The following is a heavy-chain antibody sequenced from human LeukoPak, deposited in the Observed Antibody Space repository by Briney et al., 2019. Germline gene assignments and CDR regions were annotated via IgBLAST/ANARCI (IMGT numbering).Heavy chain of an antibody. CDR3: ARDIFPSSQNFFDY. CDR2: ISSSSSYI. D-gene: IGHD2-21*01. Sequence: GGSLRLSCAASGFTFSSYAMSWVRQAPVKELEWVSSISSSSSYIYYADSVKGRFTISRDNAKNSLYLQMNSLRAEDTAVYYCARDIFPSSQNFFDYWGQGTLVTVSS. CDR1: GFTFSSYA. V-gene: IGHV3-21*01. J-gene: IGHJ4*02.